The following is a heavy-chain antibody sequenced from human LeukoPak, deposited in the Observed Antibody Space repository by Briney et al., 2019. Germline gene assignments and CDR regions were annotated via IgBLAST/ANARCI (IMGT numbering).Heavy chain of an antibody. Sequence: GASVKVSCKASGYTFIDYYMHWVRQAPGQGLEWIGWISPNSGGTKYVQKFQGRVTMSRDTSITTVYMELSGLSFDDTAVYYCARASYYYDSSGYPGYYFDYWGQGTLVTVSS. V-gene: IGHV1-2*02. J-gene: IGHJ4*02. CDR3: ARASYYYDSSGYPGYYFDY. D-gene: IGHD3-22*01. CDR2: ISPNSGGT. CDR1: GYTFIDYY.